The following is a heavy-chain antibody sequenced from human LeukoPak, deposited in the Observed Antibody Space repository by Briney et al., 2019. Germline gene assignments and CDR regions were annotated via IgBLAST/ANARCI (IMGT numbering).Heavy chain of an antibody. Sequence: GGSLRLSCAASGFTFSSYAMHWVRQAPGKGLEWVAVISYDGSNKYYADSVKGRFTISRDNSKNTLYLQMNSLRAEDTAVYYCARDRYRDYDYVWGSYRYTGTFDYWGQGTLVTVSS. CDR3: ARDRYRDYDYVWGSYRYTGTFDY. J-gene: IGHJ4*02. CDR2: ISYDGSNK. V-gene: IGHV3-30-3*01. D-gene: IGHD3-16*02. CDR1: GFTFSSYA.